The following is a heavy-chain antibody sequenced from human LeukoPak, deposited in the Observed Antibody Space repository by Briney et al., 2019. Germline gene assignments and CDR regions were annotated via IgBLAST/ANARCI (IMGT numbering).Heavy chain of an antibody. CDR3: AGDGGIAAPGGFDC. CDR1: GFTFSSYG. V-gene: IGHV3-30*03. D-gene: IGHD6-13*01. CDR2: ISYDGSNK. J-gene: IGHJ4*02. Sequence: GGSLRLSCAASGFTFSSYGMHWVRQAPGKGLEWVAVISYDGSNKYYADSVKGRFTISRDNSKNTLYLQMNSLRAEDTAVYYCAGDGGIAAPGGFDCWGQGTLVTVSS.